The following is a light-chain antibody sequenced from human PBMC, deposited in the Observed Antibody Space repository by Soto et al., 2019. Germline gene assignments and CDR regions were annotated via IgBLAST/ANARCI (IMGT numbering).Light chain of an antibody. CDR2: GAS. V-gene: IGKV1-27*01. CDR3: QKYDGAPFT. Sequence: DIQMTQSPSSLSASVGDRVTITCRAIPGISNYLAWYQQKPGKGPKLLIYGASTLQSGVPSRFXXXXXGXXXXXXXXXXXPEDVAXYYCQKYDGAPFTFGPGTKVEIK. CDR1: PGISNY. J-gene: IGKJ3*01.